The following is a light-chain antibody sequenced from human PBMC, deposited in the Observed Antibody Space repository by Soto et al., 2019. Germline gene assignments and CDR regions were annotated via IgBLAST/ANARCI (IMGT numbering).Light chain of an antibody. CDR3: AAWDDSLNGSYV. J-gene: IGLJ1*01. CDR1: SSNIGSNT. Sequence: QSVLTQPPSASGTPGQRVTISCSGSSSNIGSNTVNWYQQLPGTAPKLLIYSNNQRPSGAPDRFSRSKSGTSASLAISGLQSEDEADYYCAAWDDSLNGSYVFGTGTKVTVL. V-gene: IGLV1-44*01. CDR2: SNN.